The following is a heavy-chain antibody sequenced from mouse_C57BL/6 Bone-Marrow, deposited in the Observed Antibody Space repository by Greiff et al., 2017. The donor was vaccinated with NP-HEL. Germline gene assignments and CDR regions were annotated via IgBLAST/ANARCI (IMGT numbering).Heavy chain of an antibody. CDR2: IDPENGDT. V-gene: IGHV14-4*01. Sequence: VQLQQSGAELVRPGASVKLSCTASGFNIKDDYMHWVKQRPEQGLEWIGWIDPENGDTEYASKFQGKATITADTSSNTAYLQLSSLTAEDTAVYYCTPPGLDFDYWGQGTTLTVSS. J-gene: IGHJ2*01. D-gene: IGHD3-3*01. CDR1: GFNIKDDY. CDR3: TPPGLDFDY.